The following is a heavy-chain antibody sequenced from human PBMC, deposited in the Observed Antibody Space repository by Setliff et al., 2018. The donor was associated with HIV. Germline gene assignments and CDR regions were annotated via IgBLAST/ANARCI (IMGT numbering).Heavy chain of an antibody. CDR1: GGAFSRFY. J-gene: IGHJ4*02. V-gene: IGHV4-34*01. CDR3: VSRPGGITRARFDH. CDR2: INLSGIT. Sequence: SETLSLTCAVYGGAFSRFYWSWLRQAPEKGLEWIGDINLSGITNYNPSLKSRLSISVDTSKNQFSLNLTSVTAADAAMYFCVSRPGGITRARFDHWGQGTLVTVSS. D-gene: IGHD3-16*01.